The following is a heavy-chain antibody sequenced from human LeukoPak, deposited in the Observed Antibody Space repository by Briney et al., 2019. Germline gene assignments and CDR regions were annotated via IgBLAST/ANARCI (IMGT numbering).Heavy chain of an antibody. D-gene: IGHD3-22*01. CDR1: GGSFSGYY. V-gene: IGHV4-4*07. CDR2: IYTSGST. CDR3: ARDTYYYDSSGYYPLRY. Sequence: SETLSLTCAVYGGSFSGYYWSWIRQPAGKGLEWIGRIYTSGSTNYNPSLKSRVTMSVDTSKNQFSLKLSSVTAADTAVYYCARDTYYYDSSGYYPLRYWGQGTLVTVSS. J-gene: IGHJ4*02.